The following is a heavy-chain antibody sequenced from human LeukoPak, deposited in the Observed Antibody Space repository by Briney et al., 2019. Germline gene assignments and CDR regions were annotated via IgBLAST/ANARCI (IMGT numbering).Heavy chain of an antibody. CDR1: GYTFTNYG. Sequence: SVKVSCKASGYTFTNYGISWVRQAPGQGLEWMGGIIPIFGTANYAQKFQGRVTITADKSTSTAYMELSSLRSEDTAVYYCARESTAMVFGYWGQGTLVTVSS. CDR3: ARESTAMVFGY. V-gene: IGHV1-69*06. CDR2: IIPIFGTA. D-gene: IGHD5-18*01. J-gene: IGHJ4*02.